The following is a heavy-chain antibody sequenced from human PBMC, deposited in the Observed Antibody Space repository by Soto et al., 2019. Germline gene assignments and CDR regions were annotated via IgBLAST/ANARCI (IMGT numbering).Heavy chain of an antibody. CDR3: AREGGSHPRVTNNGFAP. CDR1: GGSFSGYY. V-gene: IGHV4-34*01. D-gene: IGHD4-17*01. Sequence: PSETLSLTCAVYGGSFSGYYWSWIRQPPGKGLEWIGEINHSGSTNYNPSLKSRVTISVDTSKNQFSLKLSSVTAADTAVYYCAREGGSHPRVTNNGFAPWGKGTLVTVPS. CDR2: INHSGST. J-gene: IGHJ5*02.